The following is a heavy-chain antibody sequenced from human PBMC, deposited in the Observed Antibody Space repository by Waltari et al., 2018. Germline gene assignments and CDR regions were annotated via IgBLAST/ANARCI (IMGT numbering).Heavy chain of an antibody. Sequence: VHLQESGPGLVRPSEPLSLPSTVSGGSTSSSYWSWIRQPPGKGLEWIGYIYYSGSTNYNPSLKSRVTISVDTSKNQFSLKLSSVTAADTAVYYCAREGGGYGAAAGIWGQGTLVTVSS. CDR3: AREGGGYGAAAGI. CDR1: GGSTSSSY. J-gene: IGHJ4*02. V-gene: IGHV4-59*01. D-gene: IGHD6-13*01. CDR2: IYYSGST.